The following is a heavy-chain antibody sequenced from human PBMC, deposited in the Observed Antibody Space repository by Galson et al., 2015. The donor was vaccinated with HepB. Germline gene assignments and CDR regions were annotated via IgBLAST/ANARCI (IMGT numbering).Heavy chain of an antibody. V-gene: IGHV1-69*04. CDR2: IIPILGIA. CDR3: ARGGYYYDSSGYRRGGKDFDY. J-gene: IGHJ4*02. D-gene: IGHD3-22*01. CDR1: GGTFSSYA. Sequence: SVKVSCKASGGTFSSYAISWVRQAPGQGLEWMGRIIPILGIANYAQKFQGRVTITADKSTSTAYMELSSLRSEDTAVYYCARGGYYYDSSGYRRGGKDFDYWGQGTLVTVSS.